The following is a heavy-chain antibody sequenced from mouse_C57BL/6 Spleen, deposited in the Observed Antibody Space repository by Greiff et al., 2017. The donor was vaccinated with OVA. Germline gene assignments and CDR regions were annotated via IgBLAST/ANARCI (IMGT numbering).Heavy chain of an antibody. D-gene: IGHD3-3*01. CDR2: IHPNSGST. V-gene: IGHV1-64*01. CDR3: ARGGDRGPLAY. CDR1: GYTFTSYW. Sequence: QVQLKQPGAELVKPGASVKLSCKASGYTFTSYWMHWVKQRPGQGLEWIGMIHPNSGSTNYNEKFKSKATLTVDKSSSTAYMQLSSLTSEDSAVYYCARGGDRGPLAYWGQGTLVTVSA. J-gene: IGHJ3*01.